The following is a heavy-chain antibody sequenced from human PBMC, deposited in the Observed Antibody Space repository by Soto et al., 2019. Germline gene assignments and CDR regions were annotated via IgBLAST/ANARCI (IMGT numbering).Heavy chain of an antibody. CDR1: GGSFTSNNW. V-gene: IGHV4-4*02. Sequence: QVQLQESGPGLVKPSGTLSLTCAVSGGSFTSNNWWTWVRQPPGQGLEWIGEIYRTGSTNYNQSLKSRVTISLDKSENHFSLKVTSLTAADTAVYYCASRDPGTSVDYWGQGTLVTVSS. D-gene: IGHD1-7*01. J-gene: IGHJ4*02. CDR3: ASRDPGTSVDY. CDR2: IYRTGST.